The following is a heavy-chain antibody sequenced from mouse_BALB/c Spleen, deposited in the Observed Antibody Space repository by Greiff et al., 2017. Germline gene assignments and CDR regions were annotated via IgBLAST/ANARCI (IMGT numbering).Heavy chain of an antibody. Sequence: EVKLVESGGGLVKPGGSLKLSCAASGFAFSSYDMSWVRQTPEKRLEWVAYISSGGGSTYYPDTVKGRFTISRDNAKNTLYLQMSSLKSEDTAMYYCARHGDYDYGFAYWGQGTVVTVSA. V-gene: IGHV5-12-1*01. J-gene: IGHJ3*01. CDR1: GFAFSSYD. CDR2: ISSGGGST. D-gene: IGHD2-4*01. CDR3: ARHGDYDYGFAY.